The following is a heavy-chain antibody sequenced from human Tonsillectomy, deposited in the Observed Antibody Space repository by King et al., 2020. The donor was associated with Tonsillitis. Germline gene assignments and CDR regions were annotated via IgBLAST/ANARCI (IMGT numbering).Heavy chain of an antibody. CDR3: AATYYYDSSGYYSDY. V-gene: IGHV3-21*01. D-gene: IGHD3-22*01. Sequence: QLVQSGGGLVKPGGSLRLSCAASGFTFSSYSMNWVRQAPGKGLEWVSSISSSSSYIYYSDSVKGRFTISRDNATNSLYLQMNRLRAGDTAVYYCAATYYYDSSGYYSDYWGQGTLVTVSS. J-gene: IGHJ4*02. CDR2: ISSSSSYI. CDR1: GFTFSSYS.